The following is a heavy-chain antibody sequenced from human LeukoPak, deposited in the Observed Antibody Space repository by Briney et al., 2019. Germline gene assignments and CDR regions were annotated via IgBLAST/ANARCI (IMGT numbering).Heavy chain of an antibody. V-gene: IGHV4-59*01. CDR2: IYYSGST. Sequence: SETLSLTCTVSGGSISSYYWSWIRQPPGKGLEWIGYIYYSGSTNYNPSLKSRVTISVDTSKNQFSLKLSSVTAADTAVYYCAGFEAAAGTTVFDYWGQGTLVTVSS. D-gene: IGHD6-13*01. J-gene: IGHJ4*02. CDR3: AGFEAAAGTTVFDY. CDR1: GGSISSYY.